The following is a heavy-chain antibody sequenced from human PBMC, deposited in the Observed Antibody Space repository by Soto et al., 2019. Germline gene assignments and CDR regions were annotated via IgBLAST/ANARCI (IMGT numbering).Heavy chain of an antibody. Sequence: PGGSLRLSCAASGFTFSSYAMHWVRQAPGKGLEWVAVISYDGSNKYYADSVKGRFTISRDNSKNTLYLQMNSLRAEDTAVYYCASYDFWSGYYRTAAYFDYWGQGTLVTVSS. D-gene: IGHD3-3*01. CDR1: GFTFSSYA. J-gene: IGHJ4*02. V-gene: IGHV3-30-3*01. CDR2: ISYDGSNK. CDR3: ASYDFWSGYYRTAAYFDY.